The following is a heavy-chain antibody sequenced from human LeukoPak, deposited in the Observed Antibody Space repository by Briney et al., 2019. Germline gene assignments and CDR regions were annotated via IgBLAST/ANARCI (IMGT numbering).Heavy chain of an antibody. CDR1: GFPFNNYA. D-gene: IGHD4-17*01. CDR2: VSGSGGST. Sequence: PGGSLRLSCAASGFPFNNYAMNWVRQAPGKGLEWVSAVSGSGGSTYYTDSVKGRFTISRENSKNTLYLQMNSLRAEDTAVYYCAKVRLYGDYPEIDYWGQGTLVAVSS. J-gene: IGHJ4*02. V-gene: IGHV3-23*01. CDR3: AKVRLYGDYPEIDY.